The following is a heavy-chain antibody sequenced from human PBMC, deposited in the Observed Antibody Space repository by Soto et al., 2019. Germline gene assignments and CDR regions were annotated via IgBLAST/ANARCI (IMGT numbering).Heavy chain of an antibody. CDR3: ARESGGATATLDYYYFYMDV. Sequence: QVQLVQSGAEVRKPGASVTVSCRSSGDSFNDYYIHWVRQAPGQGFEWMGWINPNGGVTKYAQKFQGWGHMTRETSIRTVYLQLSRLRADDTAGYYCARESGGATATLDYYYFYMDVWGTGTTVTVSS. CDR1: GDSFNDYY. V-gene: IGHV1-2*04. J-gene: IGHJ6*03. CDR2: INPNGGVT. D-gene: IGHD5-12*01.